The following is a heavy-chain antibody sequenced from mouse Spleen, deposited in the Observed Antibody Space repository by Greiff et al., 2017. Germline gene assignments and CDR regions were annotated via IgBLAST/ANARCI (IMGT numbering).Heavy chain of an antibody. J-gene: IGHJ4*01. D-gene: IGHD3-3*01. Sequence: EVMLVESGGGLVKPGGSLKLSCAASGFTFSSYAMSWVRQTPEKRLEWVATISSGGSYTYYPDSVKGRFTISRDNAKNTLYLQMSSLRSEDTAMYYCARQRGLRDDAMDYWGQGTSVTVSS. CDR3: ARQRGLRDDAMDY. CDR1: GFTFSSYA. CDR2: ISSGGSYT. V-gene: IGHV5-9-1*01.